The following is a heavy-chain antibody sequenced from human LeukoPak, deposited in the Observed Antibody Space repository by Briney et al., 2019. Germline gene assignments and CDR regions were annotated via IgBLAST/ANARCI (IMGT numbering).Heavy chain of an antibody. CDR2: ISGSGGST. Sequence: GGTLRLSCAASGFTFSSYGMSWVRQAPGKGLEWVSAISGSGGSTYYADSVKGRFTISRDNSKNTLYLQMNSLRAEDTAVYYCAKDSEWYSSGWYCPLTFRGDCYWYAFDIWGQGTMVTVSS. CDR3: AKDSEWYSSGWYCPLTFRGDCYWYAFDI. J-gene: IGHJ3*02. D-gene: IGHD6-19*01. CDR1: GFTFSSYG. V-gene: IGHV3-23*01.